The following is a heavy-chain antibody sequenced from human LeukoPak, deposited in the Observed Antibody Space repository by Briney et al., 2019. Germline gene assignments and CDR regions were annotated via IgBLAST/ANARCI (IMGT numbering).Heavy chain of an antibody. Sequence: GGSLRLSCAASGFTFSDYSMNWVRQAPGKGLEWVSFISSSSSTVYYADSVKGRFIISRDYAKNSLYLQMNSLRAEDTAVYYCARGEDYIVGVPGPNYWGQGTLVTVSS. CDR2: ISSSSSTV. J-gene: IGHJ4*02. V-gene: IGHV3-48*01. CDR3: ARGEDYIVGVPGPNY. D-gene: IGHD1-26*01. CDR1: GFTFSDYS.